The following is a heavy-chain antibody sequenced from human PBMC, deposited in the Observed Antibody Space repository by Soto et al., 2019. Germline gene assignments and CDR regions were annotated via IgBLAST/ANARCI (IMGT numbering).Heavy chain of an antibody. CDR1: GFTFSSYA. D-gene: IGHD6-13*01. CDR2: ISGSGGST. J-gene: IGHJ5*02. CDR3: AQVGLIAAAGPNWFDP. Sequence: GGSLRLSCAASGFTFSSYAMSWVRQAPGKGLEWVSAISGSGGSTYYADSVKGRFTISRDNSKNTLYLQMNSLRAEDTAVYYCAQVGLIAAAGPNWFDPWGQGTLVTVSS. V-gene: IGHV3-23*01.